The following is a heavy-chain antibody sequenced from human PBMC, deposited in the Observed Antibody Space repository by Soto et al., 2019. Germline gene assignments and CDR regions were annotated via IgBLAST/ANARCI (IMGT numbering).Heavy chain of an antibody. V-gene: IGHV3-15*01. CDR3: TTDGAMLTEDAFDI. Sequence: GGSLRLSCAASGFTFSNAWMSWVRQAPGKGLEWVGRIKSKTDGGTTDYAAPVKGRFTISRDDSKNTLYLQMNSLKTEDTAVYYCTTDGAMLTEDAFDIWGQGTMVTVSS. D-gene: IGHD3-10*02. J-gene: IGHJ3*02. CDR1: GFTFSNAW. CDR2: IKSKTDGGTT.